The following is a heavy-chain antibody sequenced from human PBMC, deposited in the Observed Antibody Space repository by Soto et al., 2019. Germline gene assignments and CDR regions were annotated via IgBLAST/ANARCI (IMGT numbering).Heavy chain of an antibody. Sequence: SETLSLTCTVSGGSIRSGDNYWSWIRQPPGKGLEWIGYIYHNGNTYYNPSLKSRVTMSVDTSKNQFSLKLSSVTAADTAVYYCARRNYGSGSYYYWGQGILVTVSS. CDR2: IYHNGNT. CDR1: GGSIRSGDNY. V-gene: IGHV4-30-4*01. CDR3: ARRNYGSGSYYY. J-gene: IGHJ4*02. D-gene: IGHD3-10*01.